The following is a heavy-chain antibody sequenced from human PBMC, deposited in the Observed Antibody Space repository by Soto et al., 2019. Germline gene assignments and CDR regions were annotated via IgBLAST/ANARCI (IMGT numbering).Heavy chain of an antibody. V-gene: IGHV1-2*04. CDR2: INPNSGGT. CDR3: ARRAGPYSSSWSSYFDY. D-gene: IGHD6-13*01. Sequence: GASVKVSCKASGHTFTGYYMHWVRQAPGQGLEWMGWINPNSGGTNYAQKFQGWVTMTRDTSISTAYMELSRLRSDDTAVYYCARRAGPYSSSWSSYFDYWGQGTLVTVSS. J-gene: IGHJ4*02. CDR1: GHTFTGYY.